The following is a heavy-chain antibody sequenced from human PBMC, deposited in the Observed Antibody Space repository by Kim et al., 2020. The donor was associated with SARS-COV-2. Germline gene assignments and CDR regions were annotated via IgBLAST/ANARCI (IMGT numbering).Heavy chain of an antibody. D-gene: IGHD3-10*01. Sequence: ASVKGRFTISRDNFKNTLYLQMNRLGAKDTAVYYCAIGGNIVRGIGYCDYWGQGTLVTVSS. J-gene: IGHJ4*02. V-gene: IGHV3-53*01. CDR3: AIGGNIVRGIGYCDY.